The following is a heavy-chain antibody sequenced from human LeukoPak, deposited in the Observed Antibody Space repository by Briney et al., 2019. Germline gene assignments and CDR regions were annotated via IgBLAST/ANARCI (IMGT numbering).Heavy chain of an antibody. V-gene: IGHV4-30-4*01. Sequence: SETLSLTCTVSGGSISSGDYYWSWIRQPPGKGLEWIGYIYYCGSTYYNPSLKSRITISVDTSKNQFSLKLSSVTAADTAVYYCARDLYYGTGSYYIWGQGTMVTVSS. J-gene: IGHJ4*02. CDR1: GGSISSGDYY. CDR2: IYYCGST. CDR3: ARDLYYGTGSYYI. D-gene: IGHD3-10*01.